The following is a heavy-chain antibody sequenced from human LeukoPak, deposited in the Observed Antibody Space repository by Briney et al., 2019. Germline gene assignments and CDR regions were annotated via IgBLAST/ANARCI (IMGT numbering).Heavy chain of an antibody. J-gene: IGHJ3*02. D-gene: IGHD1-1*01. Sequence: GASVKVSCKASGYTFISYVITWVRQAPGQGLEWMGWISAYNGNTKYAQKLQGRVTMTTDTSTSTAYMELRGLRSDDTAVYYCARGRTHRYNWNTRNTDAFDIWGQGTMVTVSS. CDR3: ARGRTHRYNWNTRNTDAFDI. CDR2: ISAYNGNT. CDR1: GYTFISYV. V-gene: IGHV1-18*01.